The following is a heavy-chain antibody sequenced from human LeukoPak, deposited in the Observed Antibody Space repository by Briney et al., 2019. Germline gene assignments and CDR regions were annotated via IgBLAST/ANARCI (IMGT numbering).Heavy chain of an antibody. D-gene: IGHD6-13*01. CDR3: ASHGVEGIAAAGYGMDV. CDR1: GFTFSSYA. Sequence: GGSLRLSCAASGFTFSSYAMHWVRQAPGKGLEWVAVISYDGSNKYYADSVKGRFTISRDNSKNTLYLQMNSLRAEDTAVYYCASHGVEGIAAAGYGMDVWGQGTTVTVSS. V-gene: IGHV3-30-3*01. J-gene: IGHJ6*02. CDR2: ISYDGSNK.